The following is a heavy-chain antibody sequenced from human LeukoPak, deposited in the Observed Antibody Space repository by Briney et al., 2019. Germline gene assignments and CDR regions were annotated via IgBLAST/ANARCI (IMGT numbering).Heavy chain of an antibody. CDR3: AKEGNDILTGYYMRAPNYFDY. CDR1: GFTFSSYG. Sequence: GRSLRLSCAASGFTFSSYGMHWVRQAPGKGLEWVSAISGSGGSTYYADSVKGRFTISRDNSKNTLYLQMDSLRAEDTAVYYCAKEGNDILTGYYMRAPNYFDYWGQGTLVTVSS. V-gene: IGHV3-23*01. D-gene: IGHD3-9*01. J-gene: IGHJ4*02. CDR2: ISGSGGST.